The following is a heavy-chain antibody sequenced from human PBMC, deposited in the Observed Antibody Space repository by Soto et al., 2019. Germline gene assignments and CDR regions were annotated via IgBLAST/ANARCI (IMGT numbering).Heavy chain of an antibody. CDR1: GGSFSGYY. CDR2: INHSGST. J-gene: IGHJ5*02. V-gene: IGHV4-34*01. Sequence: SETLSPTCAVYGGSFSGYYWSWIRQPPGKGLEWIGEINHSGSTNYNPSLKSRVTISVDTSKNQFSLKLSSVTAADTAVYYCARGTSVANGVYNWFDPWGQGTLVTVSS. D-gene: IGHD2-8*01. CDR3: ARGTSVANGVYNWFDP.